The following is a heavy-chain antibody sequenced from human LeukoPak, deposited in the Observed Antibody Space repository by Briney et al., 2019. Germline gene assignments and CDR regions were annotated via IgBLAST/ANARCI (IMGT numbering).Heavy chain of an antibody. Sequence: QSGGSLRLSCAASGFTFSSYAMSWVRQAPGKGLEWVSAISDSGSKTFYADSVKGRFTISRDNAKNSLFLEMSSLRADDTAVYFCARDVEGGTFDIWGQGTTVTVSS. CDR2: ISDSGSKT. D-gene: IGHD3-16*01. V-gene: IGHV3-23*01. CDR3: ARDVEGGTFDI. CDR1: GFTFSSYA. J-gene: IGHJ3*02.